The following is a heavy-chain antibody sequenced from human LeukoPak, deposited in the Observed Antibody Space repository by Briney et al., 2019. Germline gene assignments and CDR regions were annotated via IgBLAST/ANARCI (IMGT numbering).Heavy chain of an antibody. J-gene: IGHJ6*03. Sequence: PSGTLSLTCTVSGGSISSYYWSWIRQPPGKGLEWIGYIYTSGSTNYNPSLKSRVTISVDTSKNQFSLKLSSVTAADTAVYYCARQRYYYYYMDVWGKGTTVTVSS. D-gene: IGHD5-24*01. CDR3: ARQRYYYYYMDV. CDR1: GGSISSYY. CDR2: IYTSGST. V-gene: IGHV4-4*09.